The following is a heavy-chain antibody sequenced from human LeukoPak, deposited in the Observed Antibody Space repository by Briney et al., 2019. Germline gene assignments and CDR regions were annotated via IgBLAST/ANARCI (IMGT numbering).Heavy chain of an antibody. D-gene: IGHD5-18*01. CDR2: IYHSGST. CDR1: GGSISSGGYS. J-gene: IGHJ4*02. CDR3: ARGRRYSYGYGPYFDY. Sequence: PSETLSLTCAVSGGSISSGGYSWSWIRQPPGKGLEWIGYIYHSGSTYYNPSLKSRVTISVDRSKNQFSLKLSSVTAADTAVYYCARGRRYSYGYGPYFDYWGQGTLVAVSS. V-gene: IGHV4-30-2*01.